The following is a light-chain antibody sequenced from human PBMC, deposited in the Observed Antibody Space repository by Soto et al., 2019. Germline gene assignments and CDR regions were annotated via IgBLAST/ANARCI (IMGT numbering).Light chain of an antibody. CDR2: TNN. Sequence: QSVLTQPPSASATPGQRVTISCSGSNSNIGTNTVNWYQQLPGTAPRLLIYTNNQRPSGVPQRFSGSKTGTSASLAIGGLQSEDGADYYCAAWDDSLGAYVLGHGTKVTVL. J-gene: IGLJ1*01. CDR3: AAWDDSLGAYV. CDR1: NSNIGTNT. V-gene: IGLV1-44*01.